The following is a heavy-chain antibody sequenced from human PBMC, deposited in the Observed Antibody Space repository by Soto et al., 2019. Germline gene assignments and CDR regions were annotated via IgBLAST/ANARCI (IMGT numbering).Heavy chain of an antibody. CDR2: IYWDDDK. CDR3: THSDYSISNDY. J-gene: IGHJ4*02. CDR1: GFSLITSGGG. V-gene: IGHV2-5*02. Sequence: QITLKESGPTLVNPTQTLTLTCTFSGFSLITSGGGVGCILQPPGKALEWLALIYWDDDKRCSPSLKSRLTITRDPSKNQVVLTMTNMDRADTDTYYGTHSDYSISNDYWSLATLVTVSS. D-gene: IGHD6-6*01.